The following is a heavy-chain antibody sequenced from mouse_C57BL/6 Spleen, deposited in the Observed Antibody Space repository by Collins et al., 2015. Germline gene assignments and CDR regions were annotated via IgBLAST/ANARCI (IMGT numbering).Heavy chain of an antibody. Sequence: QVQLQQSGPELVKPGASVKISCKASGYAFSSSWMNWVKQRPGKGLEWIGRIYPGDGDTNYNGKFKGKATLTADKSSSTAYMQLSSLTSEDSAVYFCARWRLREYYFDYWGQGTTLTVSS. J-gene: IGHJ2*01. V-gene: IGHV1-82*01. D-gene: IGHD1-1*01. CDR2: IYPGDGDT. CDR3: ARWRLREYYFDY. CDR1: GYAFSSSW.